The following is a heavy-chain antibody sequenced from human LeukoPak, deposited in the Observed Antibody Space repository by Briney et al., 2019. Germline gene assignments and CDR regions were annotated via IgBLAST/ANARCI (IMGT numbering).Heavy chain of an antibody. CDR2: INREGSLT. CDR1: GFTFSTSW. Sequence: GGSLRLSCAAAGFTFSTSWMHWVRQGPGKGRVWVSRINREGSLTSYAGSVKGRFTISRDNAKTTVYLQMNSLRAEDTAVYYCARGQPGHAFGIWGQGTMVTVPS. V-gene: IGHV3-74*01. D-gene: IGHD2-2*01. J-gene: IGHJ3*02. CDR3: ARGQPGHAFGI.